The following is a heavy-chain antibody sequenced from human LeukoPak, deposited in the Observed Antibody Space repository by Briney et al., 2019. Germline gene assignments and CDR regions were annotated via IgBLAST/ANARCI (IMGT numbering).Heavy chain of an antibody. J-gene: IGHJ4*02. CDR2: INNDGSST. CDR3: ACYGIAPPY. CDR1: GFTFSSYW. Sequence: QPGGSLRLSCAASGFTFSSYWMHWVRQVPGKGLVWVSHINNDGSSTSYADSVKGRFTISRDNAKNTLYLQMNSLRNDDTAVYYCACYGIAPPYWGQGTLVTVSS. D-gene: IGHD2-15*01. V-gene: IGHV3-74*01.